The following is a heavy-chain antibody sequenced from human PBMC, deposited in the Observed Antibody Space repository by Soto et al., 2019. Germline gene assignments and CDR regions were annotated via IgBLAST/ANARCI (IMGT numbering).Heavy chain of an antibody. Sequence: QVQLVQSGTEVKKPGASVKVSCKASGYRFTHYVIHWVRQAPGQRLEWMGWIGAGDGKTYYSQNFQGGVTITKDTSASTAYMELSSLISEDTAVYYCVRDYASDSGVHLDFWGQGTLVTVSS. D-gene: IGHD3-22*01. CDR1: GYRFTHYV. CDR2: IGAGDGKT. CDR3: VRDYASDSGVHLDF. J-gene: IGHJ4*02. V-gene: IGHV1-3*01.